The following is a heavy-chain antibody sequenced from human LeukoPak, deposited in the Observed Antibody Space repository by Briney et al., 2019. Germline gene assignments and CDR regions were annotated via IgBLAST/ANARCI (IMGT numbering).Heavy chain of an antibody. V-gene: IGHV3-30*03. CDR2: ISYDGSNK. D-gene: IGHD2-2*01. J-gene: IGHJ6*03. Sequence: PGGSLRLSCAASGFTFSSYGMHWVRQAPGKGLEWVAVISYDGSNKYYADSVKGRFTISRENSKNTLYLQMNSLRAEDTAVYYCATSPAAIEYYYYYYMDVWGKGTTVTVSS. CDR1: GFTFSSYG. CDR3: ATSPAAIEYYYYYYMDV.